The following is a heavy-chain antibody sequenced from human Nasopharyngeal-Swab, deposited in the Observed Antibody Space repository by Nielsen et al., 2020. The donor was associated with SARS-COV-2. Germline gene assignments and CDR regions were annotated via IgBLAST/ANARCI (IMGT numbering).Heavy chain of an antibody. D-gene: IGHD6-6*01. J-gene: IGHJ4*02. CDR3: ARGFMAARIIDY. V-gene: IGHV4-39*07. CDR1: GFSLSSSEV. CDR2: INHSGST. Sequence: SGPTLVKPTQTLTLTCTFSGFSLSSSEVGVGWIRQPPGKGLEWIGEINHSGSTNYNPSLKSRVTISVDTSKNQFSLKLSSVTAADTAVYYCARGFMAARIIDYWGQGTLVTVSS.